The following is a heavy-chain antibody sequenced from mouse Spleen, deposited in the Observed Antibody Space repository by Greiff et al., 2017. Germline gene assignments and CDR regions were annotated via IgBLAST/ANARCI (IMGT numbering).Heavy chain of an antibody. CDR1: GFTFSDYY. J-gene: IGHJ2*01. CDR2: INYDGSST. V-gene: IGHV5-16*01. Sequence: EVMLVESEGGLVQPGSSMKLSCTASGFTFSDYYMAWVRQVPEKGLEWVANINYDGSSTYYLDSLKSRFIISRDNAKNILYLQMSSLKSEDTATYYCAREERYSNYFDYWGQGTTLTVSS. CDR3: AREERYSNYFDY. D-gene: IGHD2-5*01.